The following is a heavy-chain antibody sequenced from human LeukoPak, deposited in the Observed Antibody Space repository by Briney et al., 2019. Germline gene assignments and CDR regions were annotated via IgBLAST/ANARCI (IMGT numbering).Heavy chain of an antibody. D-gene: IGHD3/OR15-3a*01. J-gene: IGHJ4*02. Sequence: PGGSLRLSCAASEFTFSSYAMHWVRQAPGKGVEWVALVSNDGGEKYYADSVKGGFTISRDNSKTTLYLQMNSLRGEDTGVYYCAKAHLLDWLLPFDYWGQGTLVTVSS. CDR1: EFTFSSYA. CDR2: VSNDGGEK. CDR3: AKAHLLDWLLPFDY. V-gene: IGHV3-30*18.